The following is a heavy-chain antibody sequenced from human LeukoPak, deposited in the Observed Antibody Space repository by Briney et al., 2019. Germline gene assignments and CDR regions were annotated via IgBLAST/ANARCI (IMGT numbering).Heavy chain of an antibody. CDR1: GDSISRYY. V-gene: IGHV4-4*07. Sequence: SETLSLTCTVSGDSISRYYWSWIRQPAGKGLEWIGRIYNGGIITYNPSLKSRVTMSIDTSNNQFSLRLRFVTGADTAVYYCARDSGTTGEVKFDPWGQGTLVTVSS. CDR2: IYNGGII. J-gene: IGHJ5*02. CDR3: ARDSGTTGEVKFDP. D-gene: IGHD3-10*01.